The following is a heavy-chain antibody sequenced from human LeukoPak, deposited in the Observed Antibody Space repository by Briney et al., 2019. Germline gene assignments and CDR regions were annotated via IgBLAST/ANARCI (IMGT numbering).Heavy chain of an antibody. CDR1: GYTFTGYY. V-gene: IGHV1-2*02. J-gene: IGHJ6*02. Sequence: ASVKVSCKASGYTFTGYYMHWVRQAPGQGLEWMGWINPNSGGTNYAQKFQGRATMTRDTSISTAYLELSRLRSDDTAVYYCARELELDYYYGMDVWGQGTTVTVSS. CDR3: ARELELDYYYGMDV. CDR2: INPNSGGT. D-gene: IGHD1-7*01.